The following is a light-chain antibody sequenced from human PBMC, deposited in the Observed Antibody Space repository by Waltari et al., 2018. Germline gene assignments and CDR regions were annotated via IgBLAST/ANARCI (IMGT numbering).Light chain of an antibody. CDR1: PSVSSNY. V-gene: IGKV3-20*01. J-gene: IGKJ1*01. CDR3: QQYGSSPRT. Sequence: EIVLKQSPGTLSLSPGERATLSCRASPSVSSNYLAWYQHKPGQAPILVIYDASTRATGIPDRFSGSGSGTDFTLTISRLEPEDFAVYYCQQYGSSPRTFGQGTKVEIK. CDR2: DAS.